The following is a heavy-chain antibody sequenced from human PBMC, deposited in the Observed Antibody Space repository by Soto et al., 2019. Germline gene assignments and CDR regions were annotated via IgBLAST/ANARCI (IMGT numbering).Heavy chain of an antibody. D-gene: IGHD3-22*01. Sequence: SEILSLTCTVSGCYISSYYWSWIRQHPGKGLEWIGYIYYSGSTNYNPSLKSRVTISVDTSKNQFSLKLSSVTAADTAVYYCARYYYDSSGYGGFDYWGQGTLVTVSS. J-gene: IGHJ4*02. CDR2: IYYSGST. V-gene: IGHV4-59*08. CDR1: GCYISSYY. CDR3: ARYYYDSSGYGGFDY.